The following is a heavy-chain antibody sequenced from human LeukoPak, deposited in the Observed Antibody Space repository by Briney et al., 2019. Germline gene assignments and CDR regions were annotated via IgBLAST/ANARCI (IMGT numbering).Heavy chain of an antibody. V-gene: IGHV3-23*01. D-gene: IGHD7-27*01. Sequence: HTGGSLRLSCAASGFTFSTNDMSWVRQAPGKGLEWVSGIRSSGDSTYYADSVKGRFTISRDNSKNTLYLQMNSLRAEDTAVYYCAKGAGDPYAFDIWGQGTMVTVSS. J-gene: IGHJ3*02. CDR2: IRSSGDST. CDR3: AKGAGDPYAFDI. CDR1: GFTFSTND.